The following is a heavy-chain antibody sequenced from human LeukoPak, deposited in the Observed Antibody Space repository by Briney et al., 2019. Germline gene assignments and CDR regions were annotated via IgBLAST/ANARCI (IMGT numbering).Heavy chain of an antibody. J-gene: IGHJ4*02. CDR2: ISGSGGST. D-gene: IGHD1-14*01. CDR1: GFSFGTYA. V-gene: IGHV3-23*01. Sequence: QPGGSLRLSCAASGFSFGTYAVSWVRQAPGKGLQWVSAISGSGGSTYYADSVTGRFTISRDNSENTLYLQMNSLRAEDTAVYYCAKDRVGPDGVDYFDYWGRGTLVTVSS. CDR3: AKDRVGPDGVDYFDY.